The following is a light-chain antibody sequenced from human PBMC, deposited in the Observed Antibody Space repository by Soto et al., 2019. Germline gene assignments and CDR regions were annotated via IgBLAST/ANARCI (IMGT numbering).Light chain of an antibody. CDR3: SSYTGSSTFV. Sequence: QSALTQPASVSGSPGQSITISCTGTSSDVGGYNYVSWYQQLPGKAPKRMIYDVNNRPSGVSNRFSGSKSGNTASLTISGLQAEDEADYYCSSYTGSSTFVFGTGTKVTV. J-gene: IGLJ1*01. V-gene: IGLV2-14*01. CDR2: DVN. CDR1: SSDVGGYNY.